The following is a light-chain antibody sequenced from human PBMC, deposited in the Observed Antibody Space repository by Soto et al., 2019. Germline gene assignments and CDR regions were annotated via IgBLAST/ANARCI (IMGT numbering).Light chain of an antibody. J-gene: IGLJ1*01. Sequence: QSALTQPPSVSGAPGQTITISCTGSSSNIGADFGVHWYQQLPGAAPKLVIFVNTNRPSGVPDRFSGSKSGTSASLAITGLQAEDEADYYCQSYDRSLSGGVFGTGTKVTVL. CDR2: VNT. V-gene: IGLV1-40*01. CDR1: SSNIGADFG. CDR3: QSYDRSLSGGV.